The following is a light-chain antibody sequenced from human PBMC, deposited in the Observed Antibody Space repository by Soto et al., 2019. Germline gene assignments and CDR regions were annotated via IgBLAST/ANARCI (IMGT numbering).Light chain of an antibody. Sequence: QSVLTQPPSVSAAPGQKVTISCSGSSSNIGSNSVSWYQQFPGTAPKFLMYENNKRPSGIPDRFSGSKSGTSATLVITGLLTDDEAYYHCAAWDSSLSAGVFGGGTKLTVL. V-gene: IGLV1-51*02. CDR1: SSNIGSNS. CDR3: AAWDSSLSAGV. J-gene: IGLJ3*02. CDR2: ENN.